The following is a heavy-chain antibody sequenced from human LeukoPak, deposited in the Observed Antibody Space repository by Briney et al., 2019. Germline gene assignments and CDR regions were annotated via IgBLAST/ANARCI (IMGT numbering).Heavy chain of an antibody. Sequence: SETLSLTCAVYGGSFSGYYWSWIRQPPGKGLEWIGEINHSGSTNYNPSLKSRVTISVDTSKNQFSLKLSSVTAADTAVYYCARRRIAARRLVPLWVYFDYWGQGTLVTVSS. V-gene: IGHV4-34*01. CDR3: ARRRIAARRLVPLWVYFDY. J-gene: IGHJ4*02. CDR1: GGSFSGYY. D-gene: IGHD6-6*01. CDR2: INHSGST.